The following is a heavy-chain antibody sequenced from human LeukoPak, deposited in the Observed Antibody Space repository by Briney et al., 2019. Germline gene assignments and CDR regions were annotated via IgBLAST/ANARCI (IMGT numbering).Heavy chain of an antibody. CDR3: ARDYDSSGYQDY. CDR1: GFTVSSNY. CDR2: IYSGGST. V-gene: IGHV3-66*01. D-gene: IGHD3-22*01. J-gene: IGHJ4*02. Sequence: GGSLRLSCAASGFTVSSNYMSWVRQAPGKGLEWVSVIYSGGSTYYADSVKGRFTISRDNSKNTLYLQMNSLRAEDTAVYYCARDYDSSGYQDYWGQGTRVTVSS.